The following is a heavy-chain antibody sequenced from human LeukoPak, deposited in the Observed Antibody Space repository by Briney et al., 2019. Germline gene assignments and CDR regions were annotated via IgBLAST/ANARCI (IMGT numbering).Heavy chain of an antibody. CDR1: EGTFSSYA. D-gene: IGHD6-19*01. CDR3: ARAPGIAVAGIDFDY. Sequence: ASVKLSCKASEGTFSSYAISWVRQAPGQGLGWMGGIIPIFGTANDAQKIQGRVTITADESTSTAYMELSSLRSEDTAVYYCARAPGIAVAGIDFDYWGQGTLVTVSS. J-gene: IGHJ4*02. V-gene: IGHV1-69*01. CDR2: IIPIFGTA.